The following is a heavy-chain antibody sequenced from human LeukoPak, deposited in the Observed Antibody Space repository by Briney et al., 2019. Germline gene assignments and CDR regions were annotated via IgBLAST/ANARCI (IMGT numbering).Heavy chain of an antibody. CDR3: AKRVRVTGDY. V-gene: IGHV3-30*18. D-gene: IGHD3-10*01. CDR1: GFTFSNYG. J-gene: IGHJ4*02. CDR2: ISYDGIHK. Sequence: PGGSLRLSCAASGFTFSNYGIHWVRQAPGKGLEWVAVISYDGIHKFYTESVKGRFTISRDNSKNTLYLQMNSLRAEDTAVYYCAKRVRVTGDYWGQGTLVTVSS.